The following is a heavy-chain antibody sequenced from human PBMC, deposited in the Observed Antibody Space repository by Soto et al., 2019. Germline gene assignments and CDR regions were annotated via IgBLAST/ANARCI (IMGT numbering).Heavy chain of an antibody. Sequence: ASVKVSCKASGYTFTGYYMHWVRQAPGQGLEWMGWINPNSGGTNYAQKFQGRVTMTRDTSISTAYMELSRLRSDDTAVYYCARDTIPTGIAVDGTMYFQHWGQGTLVTVSS. CDR1: GYTFTGYY. J-gene: IGHJ1*01. D-gene: IGHD6-19*01. CDR3: ARDTIPTGIAVDGTMYFQH. CDR2: INPNSGGT. V-gene: IGHV1-2*02.